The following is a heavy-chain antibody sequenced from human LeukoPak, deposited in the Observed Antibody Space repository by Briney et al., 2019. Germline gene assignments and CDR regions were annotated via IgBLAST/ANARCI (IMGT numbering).Heavy chain of an antibody. D-gene: IGHD6-13*01. CDR1: GYTFTGYY. CDR3: ASPALMAAAGKGNLPLDY. J-gene: IGHJ4*02. CDR2: INPNSGGT. V-gene: IGHV1-2*02. Sequence: ASVKVSCKASGYTFTGYYMHWVRQAPGQGLEWMGWINPNSGGTNYAQKFQGRVTMTRDTSISTAYMELSRLRSDDTAVYYCASPALMAAAGKGNLPLDYWGQGTLVTVS.